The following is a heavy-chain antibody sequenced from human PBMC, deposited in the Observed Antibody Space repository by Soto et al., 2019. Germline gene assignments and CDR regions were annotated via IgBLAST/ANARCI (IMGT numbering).Heavy chain of an antibody. CDR3: AKKGDSSSSVWGKFDY. CDR1: GFTFSSYA. CDR2: ISGSGGST. Sequence: EVQLLESGGGLVQPGGSLRLSCAASGFTFSSYAMSWVRQAPGKGLEWVSAISGSGGSTYYADSVKGRFTISRDNSKNTLYLQMNSLRAEDTAVYYCAKKGDSSSSVWGKFDYWGQGTLVTVSS. D-gene: IGHD6-6*01. V-gene: IGHV3-23*01. J-gene: IGHJ4*02.